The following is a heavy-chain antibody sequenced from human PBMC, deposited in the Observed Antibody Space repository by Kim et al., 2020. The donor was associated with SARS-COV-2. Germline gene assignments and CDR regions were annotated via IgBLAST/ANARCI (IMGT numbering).Heavy chain of an antibody. CDR3: ARLRFLEWFSYFDY. J-gene: IGHJ4*02. V-gene: IGHV4-61*07. D-gene: IGHD3-3*01. Sequence: NPSLESRVTISVDTSKNQYSLKLSSVTAADTAVYYCARLRFLEWFSYFDYWGQGTLVTVSS.